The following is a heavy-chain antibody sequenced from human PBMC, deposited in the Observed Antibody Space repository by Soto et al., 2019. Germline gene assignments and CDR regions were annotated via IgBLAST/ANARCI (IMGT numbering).Heavy chain of an antibody. CDR2: INGGTGQT. CDR3: ARGKGMEENYDYCGLDI. CDR1: GYTFTTHA. Sequence: ASVKVSCKASGYTFTTHAMHWVRQAPGQSLEWMGWINGGTGQTKHSQRFQGRVNITRDTSASTAYMELSSPRSEDTAVYYCARGKGMEENYDYCGLDIWGQGTTVTVSS. J-gene: IGHJ6*02. D-gene: IGHD1-1*01. V-gene: IGHV1-3*01.